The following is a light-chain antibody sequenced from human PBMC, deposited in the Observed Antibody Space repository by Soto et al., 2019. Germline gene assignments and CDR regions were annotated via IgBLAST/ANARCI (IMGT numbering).Light chain of an antibody. CDR3: QKSNSAPLT. CDR2: AAS. J-gene: IGKJ4*01. CDR1: QGTNNF. V-gene: IGKV1-27*01. Sequence: DIQMTQSPSSLSASVGDRVTITCRASQGTNNFLAWYQQKPGKVPKLLIYAASTLQSGVPSRFSGSGSGTDFTLTISSLQPEDVATYYCQKSNSAPLTFGGGTKVEIK.